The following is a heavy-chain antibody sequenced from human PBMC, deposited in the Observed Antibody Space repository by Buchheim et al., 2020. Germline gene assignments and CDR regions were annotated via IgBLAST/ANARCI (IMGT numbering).Heavy chain of an antibody. CDR3: ARATRAPTGKRGFDS. D-gene: IGHD6-13*01. CDR1: GGSFSGYY. J-gene: IGHJ4*02. V-gene: IGHV4-34*01. CDR2: INHRGSP. Sequence: QVQLQQWGAGLLKPSETLSLTCAVYGGSFSGYYWSWIRQPPGKGLEWIGEINHRGSPNYNPSLKSRVTITIFTTKSQFSLKLSSVTAADTAVYYCARATRAPTGKRGFDSWGQGTL.